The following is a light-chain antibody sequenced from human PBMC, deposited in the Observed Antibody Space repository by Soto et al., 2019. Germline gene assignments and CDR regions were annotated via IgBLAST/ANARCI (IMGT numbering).Light chain of an antibody. CDR2: EVS. CDR1: SSDVGAYNY. V-gene: IGLV2-8*01. CDR3: SSYAGSSTWV. J-gene: IGLJ2*01. Sequence: QSAPTQPPSASGSPGQSATISCTGTSSDVGAYNYVSWYQQYPGKAPKLIIYEVSKRPSGVPNRFSGSKSGNTASLTVSGLQCEDEADYYCSSYAGSSTWVFGGGTKLTVL.